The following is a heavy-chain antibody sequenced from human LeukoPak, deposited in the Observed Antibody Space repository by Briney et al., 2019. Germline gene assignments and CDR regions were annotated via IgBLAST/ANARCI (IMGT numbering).Heavy chain of an antibody. CDR2: MYRDGRT. Sequence: GGSLRLSCAASGFTFSSYEMNWVRQAPGKGLEWVSVMYRDGRTYYADSVKGRFTISRDNSKNSLYLQMNSLRAEDTAVYYCAREWRFLEWILDYWGQGTLVTVSS. V-gene: IGHV3-66*01. J-gene: IGHJ4*02. D-gene: IGHD3-3*01. CDR1: GFTFSSYE. CDR3: AREWRFLEWILDY.